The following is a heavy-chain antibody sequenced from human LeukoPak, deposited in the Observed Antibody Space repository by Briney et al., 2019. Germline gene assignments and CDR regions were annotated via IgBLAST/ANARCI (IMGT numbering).Heavy chain of an antibody. J-gene: IGHJ4*02. Sequence: SETLSLTCSVSGAFSSRYYWSWVRQPLGKGLEWIGHIFFSGHSNYKPSLTSRISMSVDTSKAQFSLELTSVTAADTAVYYCARIDPLGFFDQWGPGILVTVSS. CDR1: GAFSSRYY. V-gene: IGHV4-59*12. CDR3: ARIDPLGFFDQ. D-gene: IGHD6-25*01. CDR2: IFFSGHS.